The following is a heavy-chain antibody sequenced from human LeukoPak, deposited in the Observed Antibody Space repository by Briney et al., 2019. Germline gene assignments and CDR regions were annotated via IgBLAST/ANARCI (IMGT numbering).Heavy chain of an antibody. CDR3: ARGGGGLGY. D-gene: IGHD3-16*01. J-gene: IGHJ4*02. CDR2: LKGDGSST. CDR1: GFTFSSFW. Sequence: GGSLRLSCVASGFTFSSFWMHWVRHAPGKGLEWVSSLKGDGSSTNYADSVKGRFTMSRDNAKNTLYLQMNSLRAEDTAVYYCARGGGGLGYWGQGTLVTVSS. V-gene: IGHV3-74*01.